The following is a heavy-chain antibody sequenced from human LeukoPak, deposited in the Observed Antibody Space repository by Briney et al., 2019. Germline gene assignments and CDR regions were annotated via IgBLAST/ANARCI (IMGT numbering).Heavy chain of an antibody. V-gene: IGHV3-15*01. D-gene: IGHD3-10*01. J-gene: IGHJ4*02. Sequence: GGSLRLSCAASGFTFSNAWMSWVRQAPGKGLEWVGRIKSKTDVGTTNYAAPVKGRFTISRDDSKNTLYLQMNSLKTEDTAVYFCTTDRLWFGDSYFDYWGQGTLVTVSS. CDR1: GFTFSNAW. CDR3: TTDRLWFGDSYFDY. CDR2: IKSKTDVGTT.